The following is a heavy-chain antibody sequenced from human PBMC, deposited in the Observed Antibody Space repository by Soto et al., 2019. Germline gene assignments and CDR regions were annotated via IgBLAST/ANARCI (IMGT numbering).Heavy chain of an antibody. J-gene: IGHJ4*02. D-gene: IGHD4-17*01. V-gene: IGHV4-59*12. CDR1: GGSISRYY. CDR2: IYYSGST. Sequence: QVQLQASGPGLVKPSETLSLTCTVSGGSISRYYWNWIRQSPGKGLEWIGYIYYSGSTKYNPSLKSRVTISIDTSKPHFSLDPTSVTAADAAVYYCARPVLREEYYLDTWCQGTLVTVTS. CDR3: ARPVLREEYYLDT.